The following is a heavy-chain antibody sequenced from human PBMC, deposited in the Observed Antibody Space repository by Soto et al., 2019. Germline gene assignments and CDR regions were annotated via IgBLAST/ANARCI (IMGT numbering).Heavy chain of an antibody. CDR2: MSPNGNNQ. CDR1: GFTFSIYA. CDR3: ARDRLSITMIYGMDV. V-gene: IGHV3-30-3*01. D-gene: IGHD3-22*01. J-gene: IGHJ6*02. Sequence: PGGSLRLSCAAPGFTFSIYALHWVRQAPGKGLEWVAVMSPNGNNQYYADSVKGRFTISRDTSKSTLYLQMTSLRPDDTAVYYCARDRLSITMIYGMDVWGQGTTVTVSS.